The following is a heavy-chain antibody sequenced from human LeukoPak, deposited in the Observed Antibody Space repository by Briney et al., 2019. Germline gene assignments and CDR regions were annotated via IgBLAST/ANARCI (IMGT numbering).Heavy chain of an antibody. CDR1: GFTFSSYS. D-gene: IGHD6-19*01. CDR3: ARGGSGWPFDY. J-gene: IGHJ4*02. CDR2: ISSSSSYT. Sequence: PGGSLRLSCAASGFTFSSYSMNWFRQAPGEGLEWGSAISSSSSYTKYADSVKGRVTISRDNAKNSLYLQMNCLRAEDTAVYYCARGGSGWPFDYWGQGTLVTVSP. V-gene: IGHV3-21*01.